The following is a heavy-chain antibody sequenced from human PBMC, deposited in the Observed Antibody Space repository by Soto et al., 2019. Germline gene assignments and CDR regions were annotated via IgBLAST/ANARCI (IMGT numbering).Heavy chain of an antibody. V-gene: IGHV3-23*01. CDR1: GFTFSSYA. CDR2: ISGSGGST. Sequence: EVQLLESGGGLVQPGGSLRLSCAASGFTFSSYAMSWVRQAPGKGLEWVSAISGSGGSTYYADSVKGRFTISRDNSKNTLYLQMNSLRAEDTAVYYCAKGEDGTLNYYYYGMDVWGQGTTVTVSS. J-gene: IGHJ6*02. CDR3: AKGEDGTLNYYYYGMDV.